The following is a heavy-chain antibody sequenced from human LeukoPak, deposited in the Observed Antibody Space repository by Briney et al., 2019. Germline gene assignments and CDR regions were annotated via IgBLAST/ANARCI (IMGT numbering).Heavy chain of an antibody. CDR3: ATGIGTLWSGYYHDY. Sequence: GASVKVSCKASGGTFSTYAISWVRQAPGQGLEWMGRIIPVPGVANYAHTFQGRVTINADKSTSTAYMEVSSLRSEDTAVYYCATGIGTLWSGYYHDYWGQGTLVTVSS. D-gene: IGHD3-3*01. J-gene: IGHJ4*02. CDR1: GGTFSTYA. CDR2: IIPVPGVA. V-gene: IGHV1-69*04.